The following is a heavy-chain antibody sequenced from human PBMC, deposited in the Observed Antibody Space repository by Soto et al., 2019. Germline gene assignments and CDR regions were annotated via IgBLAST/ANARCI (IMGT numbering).Heavy chain of an antibody. J-gene: IGHJ4*02. CDR3: ARDRTISPGTFDY. V-gene: IGHV4-30-4*01. CDR1: GGSISSGDYY. Sequence: QVQLQESGPGLVKPSQTLSLTRTVSGGSISSGDYYWSWIRQPPGKGLEWIGYIYYSGSTYYNPSLKSRVTISVDTSKNQFSLKLSSVTAADTAVYYCARDRTISPGTFDYWGQGTLVTVSS. CDR2: IYYSGST. D-gene: IGHD3-3*01.